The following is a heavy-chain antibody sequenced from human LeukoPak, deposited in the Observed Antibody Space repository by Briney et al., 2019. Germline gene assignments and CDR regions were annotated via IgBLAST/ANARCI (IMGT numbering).Heavy chain of an antibody. CDR2: ISYDGSNK. D-gene: IGHD6-19*01. CDR1: GYTFSSYA. Sequence: GGSLRLSCAASGYTFSSYAMHWVRQAPGKGLEWVAVISYDGSNKYYADSVKGRFTISRDNSKNTLYLQMNSLRAEDTAVYYCARDPGQWLASFHFDYWGQGTLVTVSS. J-gene: IGHJ4*02. CDR3: ARDPGQWLASFHFDY. V-gene: IGHV3-30-3*01.